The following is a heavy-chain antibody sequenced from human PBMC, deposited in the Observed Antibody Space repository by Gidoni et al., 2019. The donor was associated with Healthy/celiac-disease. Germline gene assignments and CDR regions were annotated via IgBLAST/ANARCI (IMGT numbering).Heavy chain of an antibody. V-gene: IGHV3-23*01. CDR1: GFTFSSYA. CDR3: AKVDSIQLWLEDY. CDR2: ISGSGGSK. J-gene: IGHJ4*02. Sequence: EVQLLESGGGLVQPGGYLSLSCAASGFTFSSYAMSWVRQAPGKGLELVSAISGSGGSKYYADSVKGRFTISRDNSKNTLYLQMNSLRAEDTAVYYCAKVDSIQLWLEDYWGQGTLVTVSS. D-gene: IGHD5-18*01.